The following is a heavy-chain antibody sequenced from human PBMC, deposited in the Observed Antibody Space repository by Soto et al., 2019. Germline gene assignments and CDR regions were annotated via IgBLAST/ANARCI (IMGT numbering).Heavy chain of an antibody. CDR2: INHSGST. D-gene: IGHD2-21*02. CDR1: GGSFSGYY. CDR3: ARSIVVVTAADY. Sequence: SETLSLTCAVYGGSFSGYYWNWIRQPPGKGLEWIGEINHSGSTNYNPSLKSRVTISVDTSKNQFSLKLSSVTAADTAVYYCARSIVVVTAADYWGQGTLVTVSS. V-gene: IGHV4-34*01. J-gene: IGHJ4*02.